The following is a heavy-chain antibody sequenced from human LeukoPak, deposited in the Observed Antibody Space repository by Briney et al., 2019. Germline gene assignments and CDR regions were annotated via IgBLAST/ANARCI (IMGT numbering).Heavy chain of an antibody. Sequence: GGSLRLSCAASGFTFSSYEMNWVRQAPGKGLEWVSYISSSGSTIHYADSVKGRFTISRDNSKNTLYLQMNSLRAEDTAVYYCAKGYGSTYYYYYFMDVWGKGTTVTISS. D-gene: IGHD3-22*01. J-gene: IGHJ6*03. CDR3: AKGYGSTYYYYYFMDV. CDR2: ISSSGSTI. CDR1: GFTFSSYE. V-gene: IGHV3-48*03.